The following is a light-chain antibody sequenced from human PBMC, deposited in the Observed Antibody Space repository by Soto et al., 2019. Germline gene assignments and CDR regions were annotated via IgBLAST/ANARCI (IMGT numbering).Light chain of an antibody. V-gene: IGLV2-14*01. J-gene: IGLJ1*01. Sequence: QSVLTHPASVSGSPGQTITTSCTGNSSQDDGYNYVSWYQQHPGKAPKLMIYDVSNWPSGVSNRFSGSKSGNTASLTISGLQAEDEADYYCSSYTSSSTLEVFGTGTKVTVL. CDR3: SSYTSSSTLEV. CDR1: SSQDDGYNY. CDR2: DVS.